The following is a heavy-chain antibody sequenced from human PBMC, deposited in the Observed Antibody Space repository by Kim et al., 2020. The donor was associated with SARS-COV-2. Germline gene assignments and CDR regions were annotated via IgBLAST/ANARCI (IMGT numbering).Heavy chain of an antibody. CDR2: IIPDGRST. V-gene: IGHV3-74*01. J-gene: IGHJ4*02. CDR3: ASGLPPGHY. Sequence: GGSLRLSCAASGFTFSEYWMHWVRQAPGKGLVWVARIIPDGRSTSYADSVKGRFTISRDNAKNTLYLQMNSLRAEDTAVYYCASGLPPGHYLGQGTLGTV. CDR1: GFTFSEYW.